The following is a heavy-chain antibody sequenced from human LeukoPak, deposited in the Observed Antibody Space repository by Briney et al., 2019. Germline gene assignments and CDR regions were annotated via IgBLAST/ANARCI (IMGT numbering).Heavy chain of an antibody. Sequence: GGSLRLSCAASGFTLSTYAMSWVRQTPGKGLEWVAATSSSDAGTYHADSVRGRFTISRDNSKNTLYLQMNSLRAEDAAVYYCAKVKGTWIQLWLLVDYWGQGTLVTVSS. D-gene: IGHD5-18*01. V-gene: IGHV3-23*01. CDR3: AKVKGTWIQLWLLVDY. CDR2: TSSSDAGT. CDR1: GFTLSTYA. J-gene: IGHJ4*02.